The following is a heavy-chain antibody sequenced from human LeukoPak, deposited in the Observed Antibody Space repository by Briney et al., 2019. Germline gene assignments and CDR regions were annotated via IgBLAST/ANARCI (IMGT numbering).Heavy chain of an antibody. CDR1: GFTFSSYS. D-gene: IGHD3-3*01. Sequence: GGSLRLSCAASGFTFSSYSMNWVRQAPGKGLEWVSSISSSSSYIYYADSVKGRFTISRDNAKNSLYLQMNSLRAEDTAVYYCARDLTSPSRFLVWLPTSENWFDPWGQGTLVTVSS. V-gene: IGHV3-21*01. CDR3: ARDLTSPSRFLVWLPTSENWFDP. J-gene: IGHJ5*02. CDR2: ISSSSSYI.